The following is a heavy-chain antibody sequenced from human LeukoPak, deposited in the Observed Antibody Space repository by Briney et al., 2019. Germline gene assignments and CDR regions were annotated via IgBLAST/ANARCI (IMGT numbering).Heavy chain of an antibody. CDR3: ARAHHYYDSSGYYYVGYFDY. CDR1: GYTFTGYY. CDR2: INPNSGGT. D-gene: IGHD3-22*01. Sequence: GASVKVSCKASGYTFTGYYMHWVRLAPGQGLEWMGWINPNSGGTNYAQKFQGRVTMTRDTSISTAYMELSRLRSDDTAVYYCARAHHYYDSSGYYYVGYFDYWGQGTLVTVSS. V-gene: IGHV1-2*02. J-gene: IGHJ4*02.